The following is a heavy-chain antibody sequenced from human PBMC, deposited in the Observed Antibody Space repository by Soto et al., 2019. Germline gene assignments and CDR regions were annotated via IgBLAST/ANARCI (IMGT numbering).Heavy chain of an antibody. D-gene: IGHD6-6*01. V-gene: IGHV1-69*13. CDR1: GGTFSSYA. CDR2: IIPIFGTA. J-gene: IGHJ6*02. CDR3: ARARGKSSSDYYYGMDV. Sequence: SVKVSCKASGGTFSSYAISWVRQAPGQGLEWMGGIIPIFGTANYAQKFQGRVTITADESTSTAYMELSSLRAEDTAVYYCARARGKSSSDYYYGMDVWGQGTTVTVSS.